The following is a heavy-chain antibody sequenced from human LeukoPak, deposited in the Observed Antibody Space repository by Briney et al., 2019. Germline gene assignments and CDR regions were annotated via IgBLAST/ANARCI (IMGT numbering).Heavy chain of an antibody. CDR3: ARDGSPNYYDSSGYYY. D-gene: IGHD3-22*01. V-gene: IGHV3-30-3*01. Sequence: GRSLGLSCAASGFTFSSYAMHWVRQAPGKGLEWVAVISYDGSNKYYADSVKGRFTIFRDNSKNTLYLQMNSLRAEDTAVYYCARDGSPNYYDSSGYYYWGQGTLVTVSS. CDR2: ISYDGSNK. CDR1: GFTFSSYA. J-gene: IGHJ4*02.